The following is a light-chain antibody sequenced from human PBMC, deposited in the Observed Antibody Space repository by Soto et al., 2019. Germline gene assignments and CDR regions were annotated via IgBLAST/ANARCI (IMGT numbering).Light chain of an antibody. CDR3: CSYAGRSTLV. Sequence: SVLTQPASVSGSPGQSITISCTGTSSDVGSYNLVSWYQQHPGKAPKLMIYEGNKRPSGVSNRFSGSKSGNTASLTISGLQAEDKADYYCCSYAGRSTLVFGGGTKVTVL. CDR1: SSDVGSYNL. V-gene: IGLV2-23*01. CDR2: EGN. J-gene: IGLJ2*01.